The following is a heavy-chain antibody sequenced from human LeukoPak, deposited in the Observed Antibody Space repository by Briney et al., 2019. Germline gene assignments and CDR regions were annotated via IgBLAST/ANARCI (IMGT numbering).Heavy chain of an antibody. J-gene: IGHJ5*02. Sequence: GESLKISCKGSGYDFTSYWIAWVRHMPGKGLEWMGFIYPGDSDTRYSPSFQGQVTISADKSISTAYLQWSSLRASDTAMYYCARLRDGSNWFDPWGQGTLVTVSS. CDR1: GYDFTSYW. CDR2: IYPGDSDT. CDR3: ARLRDGSNWFDP. D-gene: IGHD5-24*01. V-gene: IGHV5-51*01.